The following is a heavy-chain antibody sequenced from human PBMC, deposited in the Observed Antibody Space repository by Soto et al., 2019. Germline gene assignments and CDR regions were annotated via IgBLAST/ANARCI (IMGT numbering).Heavy chain of an antibody. D-gene: IGHD3-22*01. CDR2: IIPIFGTA. Sequence: SVKVSCKASGGTFSSYAISWVRQAPGQGLEWMGGIIPIFGTANYAQKFQGRVTITADESTSTAYMELSSLRSEDTAVYYCARQGPYYYDSSGPGDYWGQGTLVTVSS. J-gene: IGHJ4*02. CDR3: ARQGPYYYDSSGPGDY. V-gene: IGHV1-69*13. CDR1: GGTFSSYA.